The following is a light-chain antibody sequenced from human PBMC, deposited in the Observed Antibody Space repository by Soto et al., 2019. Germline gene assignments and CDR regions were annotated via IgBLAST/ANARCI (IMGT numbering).Light chain of an antibody. CDR2: AAS. CDR1: QGISSY. Sequence: DIQLSQSPSFLSASVGDRVTITCRASQGISSYLAWYQQKPGKAPKLLIYAASTLQSGVPSRFSGSGSGTEFTLTTSSLQPEDFATYYCQQLISYPLTFGGGTKVEIK. CDR3: QQLISYPLT. J-gene: IGKJ4*01. V-gene: IGKV1-9*01.